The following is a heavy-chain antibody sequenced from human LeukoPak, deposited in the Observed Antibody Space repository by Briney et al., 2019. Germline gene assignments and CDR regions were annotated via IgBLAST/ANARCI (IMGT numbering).Heavy chain of an antibody. D-gene: IGHD2-8*01. Sequence: AGGSLRLSCAASGFTFSSYWMHWVRQAPGKGLVWVSRINSDGSSTSYADPVKGRFTFSRDNAKNTLYLQMNSLRAEDTAVYYCARAPRYCSNGVCYFYYGMDVWGQGTTVTVPS. CDR3: ARAPRYCSNGVCYFYYGMDV. V-gene: IGHV3-74*01. CDR2: INSDGSST. CDR1: GFTFSSYW. J-gene: IGHJ6*02.